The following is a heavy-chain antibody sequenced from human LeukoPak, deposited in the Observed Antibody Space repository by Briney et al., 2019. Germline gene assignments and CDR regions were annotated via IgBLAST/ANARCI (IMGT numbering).Heavy chain of an antibody. CDR3: ARDGTTVVTRDAFDI. J-gene: IGHJ3*02. CDR2: ISAYNGNT. Sequence: ASVKVSCKASGYTFTSYGISWVRQVPGQGLEWMGWISAYNGNTNYAQKLQGRVTMTTDTSTSTAYMELRSLRSDDTAVYYCARDGTTVVTRDAFDIWGQGTMVTVSS. D-gene: IGHD4-23*01. V-gene: IGHV1-18*01. CDR1: GYTFTSYG.